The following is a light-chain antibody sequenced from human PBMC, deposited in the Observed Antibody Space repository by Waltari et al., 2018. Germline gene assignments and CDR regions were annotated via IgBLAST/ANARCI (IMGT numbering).Light chain of an antibody. CDR2: DAS. CDR3: QQRSNWPVT. Sequence: EIVLTQSPATLSLSPGERATLSCRASQIVSSYLAWYQQKPGQAPRLLIYDASNRATDIPARFSGSGSGTDFTLTISSLEPEDLAVYYCQQRSNWPVTFGPGTKVDIK. CDR1: QIVSSY. V-gene: IGKV3-11*01. J-gene: IGKJ3*01.